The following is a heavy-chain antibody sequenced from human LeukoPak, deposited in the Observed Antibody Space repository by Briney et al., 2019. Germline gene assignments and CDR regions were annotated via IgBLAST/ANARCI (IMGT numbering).Heavy chain of an antibody. D-gene: IGHD1-26*01. CDR1: GFTFNSYA. Sequence: QTGGSLRLSCAASGFTFNSYAMTWVRQAPEKGLEWVSSISDSGVSTYYADSVKGRFTISRDNSKNTLYLQMNSLRAEDTAVYYCAKGLRGIYDYWGQGTLVTVS. CDR2: ISDSGVST. CDR3: AKGLRGIYDY. V-gene: IGHV3-23*01. J-gene: IGHJ4*02.